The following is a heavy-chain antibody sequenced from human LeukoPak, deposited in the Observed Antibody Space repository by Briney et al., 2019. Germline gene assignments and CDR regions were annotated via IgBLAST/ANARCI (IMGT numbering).Heavy chain of an antibody. V-gene: IGHV1-18*01. D-gene: IGHD2-15*01. J-gene: IGHJ4*02. CDR2: ISAYNGNT. CDR1: GYTFTSYG. CDR3: ARVYCSGGSCYGPLGY. Sequence: ASVKVSCKASGYTFTSYGISWVRQAPGQGLEWMGWISAYNGNTNYAQKLQGRVTMTTDTSTSTAYMELRSLRSDDTAVYYCARVYCSGGSCYGPLGYWGQGTLVTVSS.